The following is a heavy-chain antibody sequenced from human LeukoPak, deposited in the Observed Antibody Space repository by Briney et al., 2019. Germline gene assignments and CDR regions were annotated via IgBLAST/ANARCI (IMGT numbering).Heavy chain of an antibody. V-gene: IGHV3-21*01. CDR2: ISSSSDYT. CDR3: ARGGGVTGTTIQY. CDR1: GLTFSSYN. Sequence: PGGSLRLSCAASGLTFSSYNMNWVRQAPREGLKWVSSISSSSDYTYYADSVKGRSTISRDNAKNSLFLQMNSLRAEDTAVYYCARGGGVTGTTIQYWGQGTLVTVSS. J-gene: IGHJ4*02. D-gene: IGHD1-7*01.